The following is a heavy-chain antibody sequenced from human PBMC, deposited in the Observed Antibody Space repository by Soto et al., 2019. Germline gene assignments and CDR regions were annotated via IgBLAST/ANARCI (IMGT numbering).Heavy chain of an antibody. D-gene: IGHD4-17*01. CDR1: GGTFSSYA. J-gene: IGHJ4*02. Sequence: QVQLVQSGAEVKKPGSSVKVSCKASGGTFSSYAISWVRQAPGQGLEWMGGIIPIFCTATYAQKFQGRVTITAHESTSTAYRELSSLRSEDTAVYYCARGELETTWGALEYCGQGTMVTVSA. V-gene: IGHV1-69*01. CDR2: IIPIFCTA. CDR3: ARGELETTWGALEY.